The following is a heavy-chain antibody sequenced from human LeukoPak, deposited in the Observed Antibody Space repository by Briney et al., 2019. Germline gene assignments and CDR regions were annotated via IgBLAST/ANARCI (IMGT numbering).Heavy chain of an antibody. V-gene: IGHV4-59*01. CDR3: ARDSFRDYVWGSYRYTEGAFDI. Sequence: SETLSLTCTVSGGSISSYYWSWIRQPPGKGLEWFGYIYYSGSTNCNPSLKSRVTISVDTSKNQFSLKLSSVTAADTAVYYCARDSFRDYVWGSYRYTEGAFDIWGQGTMVTVSS. CDR1: GGSISSYY. CDR2: IYYSGST. D-gene: IGHD3-16*02. J-gene: IGHJ3*02.